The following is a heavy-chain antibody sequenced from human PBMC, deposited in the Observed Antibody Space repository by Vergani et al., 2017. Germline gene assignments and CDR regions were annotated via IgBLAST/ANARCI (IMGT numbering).Heavy chain of an antibody. CDR3: ASARLLPAAHYYFDY. V-gene: IGHV3-21*01. D-gene: IGHD2-2*01. CDR2: ISSSSTYI. J-gene: IGHJ4*02. CDR1: GFTFSSYS. Sequence: EVQLVESGGGLVKPGGSLRLSCAASGFTFSSYSMNWVRQAPGKGLEWVSSISSSSTYIYYADSVKGRFTISRDNAKNSLYLQLNSLRAEDTAVYYCASARLLPAAHYYFDYWGQGTLVTVS.